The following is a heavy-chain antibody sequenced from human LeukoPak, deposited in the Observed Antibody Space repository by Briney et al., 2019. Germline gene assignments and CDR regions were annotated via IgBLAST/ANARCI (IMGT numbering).Heavy chain of an antibody. Sequence: AASVKVSCKASGGTFSSYAISWVRQAPGQGLEWMGGIIPIFGTANYAQKFQGRVTITTDESTSTAYMELSSLRSEDTAVYYCARGRVAAAGTESDYWGQGTLVTVSS. D-gene: IGHD6-13*01. CDR2: IIPIFGTA. CDR3: ARGRVAAAGTESDY. CDR1: GGTFSSYA. J-gene: IGHJ4*02. V-gene: IGHV1-69*05.